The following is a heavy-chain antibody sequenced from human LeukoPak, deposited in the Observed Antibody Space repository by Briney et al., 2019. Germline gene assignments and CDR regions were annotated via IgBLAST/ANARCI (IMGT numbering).Heavy chain of an antibody. CDR1: GYTSITYG. V-gene: IGHV1-18*01. CDR3: ASSSPVSASELPFDY. J-gene: IGHJ4*02. CDR2: ISAYNGNT. D-gene: IGHD1-26*01. Sequence: ASVKVSCKASGYTSITYGITWVRQAPGQGLEWMGWISAYNGNTNYAQKLQGRVTMTTDTSTSTTYMELRSLRSDDTAVYYCASSSPVSASELPFDYWGQGTLVTVSS.